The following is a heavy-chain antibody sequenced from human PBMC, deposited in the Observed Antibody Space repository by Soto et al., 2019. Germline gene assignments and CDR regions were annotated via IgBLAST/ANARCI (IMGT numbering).Heavy chain of an antibody. V-gene: IGHV1-2*02. J-gene: IGHJ3*02. CDR1: GYPVTAYY. D-gene: IGHD3-3*01. Sequence: QLHLVQSGAVVKKPGASVTVSCSASGYPVTAYYMHWVRQAPGRGLEWMGGINPATGAAKYTQTFQGRVTMTRDPSTSTVFMELSGLTSEDTAVFYGARGGGVGVAGAADFDMWGQGTLVTVSS. CDR3: ARGGGVGVAGAADFDM. CDR2: INPATGAA.